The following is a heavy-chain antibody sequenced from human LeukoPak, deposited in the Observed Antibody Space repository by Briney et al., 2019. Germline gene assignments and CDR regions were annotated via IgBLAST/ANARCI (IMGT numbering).Heavy chain of an antibody. J-gene: IGHJ4*02. D-gene: IGHD6-19*01. CDR2: IYYSGST. Sequence: SETLSLTCTVSGVSIGSYYWSWIRQPPGKGLEWIGYIYYSGSTYYNPSLKSRVTISVDTTKNQFSLKLSSVTAADTAVYYCARREVVAGSPTGPSDYWGQGTLVTVSS. V-gene: IGHV4-59*08. CDR1: GVSIGSYY. CDR3: ARREVVAGSPTGPSDY.